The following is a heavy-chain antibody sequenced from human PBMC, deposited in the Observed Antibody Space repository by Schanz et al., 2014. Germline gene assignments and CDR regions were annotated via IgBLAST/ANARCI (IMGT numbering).Heavy chain of an antibody. Sequence: AQLVESGGGVVQPGRSLRLSCAASGFTFSNYGMSWVRQAPGQGLEWVSAISGSGGSTYYADPVKGRFTISRDNSKNTLYLQMNGLRAEDTAVFYCARDGAELYYFDDWGQGTLVTVSS. J-gene: IGHJ4*02. CDR3: ARDGAELYYFDD. D-gene: IGHD1-1*01. V-gene: IGHV3-23*04. CDR1: GFTFSNYG. CDR2: ISGSGGST.